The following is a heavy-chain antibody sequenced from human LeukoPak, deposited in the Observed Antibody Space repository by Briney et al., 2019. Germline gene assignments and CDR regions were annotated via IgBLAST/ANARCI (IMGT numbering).Heavy chain of an antibody. CDR3: ARGGGYVPFDY. CDR2: INAGNGNT. V-gene: IGHV1-3*01. D-gene: IGHD5-12*01. J-gene: IGHJ4*02. CDR1: GYTFTSYA. Sequence: ASVKVSCKASGYTFTSYAMHWVRQAPGQRLEWMGWINAGNGNTKYSQKFQGRVTITRDTSASTAYMELSSLRSEGTAVYYCARGGGYVPFDYWGQGTLVTVSS.